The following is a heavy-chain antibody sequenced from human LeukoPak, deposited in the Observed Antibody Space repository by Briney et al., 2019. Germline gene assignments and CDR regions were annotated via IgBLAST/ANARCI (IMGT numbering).Heavy chain of an antibody. D-gene: IGHD5-12*01. CDR3: AKDASSGYDSNFDY. J-gene: IGHJ4*02. Sequence: GGSLRLSCAASGFTFSNAWMSWVRQAPGKGLEWVAFIRYDGSNKYYADSVKGRFTISRDNSKNTLYLQMNSLRAEDTAVYYCAKDASSGYDSNFDYWGQGTLVTVSS. V-gene: IGHV3-30*02. CDR1: GFTFSNAW. CDR2: IRYDGSNK.